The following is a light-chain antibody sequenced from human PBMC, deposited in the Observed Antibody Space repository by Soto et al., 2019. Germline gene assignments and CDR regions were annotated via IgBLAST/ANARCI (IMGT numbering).Light chain of an antibody. V-gene: IGLV2-8*01. CDR1: SSDVGGYNY. CDR2: EVS. J-gene: IGLJ2*01. Sequence: QSVLTQPPSASGSPGQSVTISCSGTSSDVGGYNYVSWYQQHPGKAPKLMIYEVSKRPSGVPDRFSGSKSGNTASLTVSGLQAEDEADYYCSSYAGSNNPLFGGGTKDTVL. CDR3: SSYAGSNNPL.